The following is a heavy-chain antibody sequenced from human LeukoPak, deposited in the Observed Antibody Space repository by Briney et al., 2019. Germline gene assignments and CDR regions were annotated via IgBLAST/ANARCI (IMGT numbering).Heavy chain of an antibody. CDR1: GGSISSGDYY. D-gene: IGHD2-2*01. CDR3: ARDHWRQYQLLRGYNWFDP. CDR2: IYYSGST. V-gene: IGHV4-30-4*08. J-gene: IGHJ5*02. Sequence: SETLPLTCTVSGGSISSGDYYWSWIRQPPGKGLEWIGYIYYSGSTYYNPSLKSRVTISVDTSKNQFSLKLSSVTAADTAVYYCARDHWRQYQLLRGYNWFDPWGQGTLVTVSS.